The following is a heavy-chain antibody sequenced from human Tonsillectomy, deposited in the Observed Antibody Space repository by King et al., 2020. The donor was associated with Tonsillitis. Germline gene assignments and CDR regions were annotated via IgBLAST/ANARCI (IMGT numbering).Heavy chain of an antibody. CDR3: AIERLVGGVDY. V-gene: IGHV4-39*02. D-gene: IGHD2-8*02. CDR1: GGSIISSTYY. CDR2: IYYSGNT. J-gene: IGHJ4*02. Sequence: QLQESGPGLVKPSETLSLTCTVSGGSIISSTYYWDWIRQPPGKGLEWIGSIYYSGNTYYNPSLKSRVTISVDTSKNQFSLKLSSVTAADTAVYYCAIERLVGGVDYWGQGTLVTVSS.